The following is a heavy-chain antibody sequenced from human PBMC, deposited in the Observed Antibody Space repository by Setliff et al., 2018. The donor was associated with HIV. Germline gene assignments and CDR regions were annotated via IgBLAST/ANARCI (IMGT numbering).Heavy chain of an antibody. CDR1: GYTFTDYY. Sequence: GASVKVSCKASGYTFTDYYMHWVRQAPGKGLEWMGRIDPEDGETIYGAKFQGRVTMTADTSAATAYMVLSSLRSEDTALYYCGTVRIAVPDDFDFWGQGTLVTVSS. D-gene: IGHD6-19*01. CDR2: IDPEDGET. V-gene: IGHV1-69-2*01. J-gene: IGHJ4*02. CDR3: GTVRIAVPDDFDF.